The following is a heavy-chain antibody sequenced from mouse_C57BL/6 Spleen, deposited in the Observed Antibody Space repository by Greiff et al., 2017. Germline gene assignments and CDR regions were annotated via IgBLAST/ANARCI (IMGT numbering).Heavy chain of an antibody. D-gene: IGHD2-3*01. J-gene: IGHJ1*03. CDR2: INPSTGGT. CDR3: ARSSDGYYWYFDV. CDR1: GYSFTGYY. V-gene: IGHV1-42*01. Sequence: VQLKESGPELVKPGASVKISCKASGYSFTGYYMNWVKQSPEKSLEWIGEINPSTGGTTYNQKFKAKATLTVDKSSSTAYMQLKSLTSEDSAVYYCARSSDGYYWYFDVWGTGTTVTVSS.